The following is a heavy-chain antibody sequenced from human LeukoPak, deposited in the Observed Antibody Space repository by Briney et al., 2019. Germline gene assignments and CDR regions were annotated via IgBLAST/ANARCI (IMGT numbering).Heavy chain of an antibody. Sequence: GGSLRLSCAASGFTFSNYGMHWVRQAPGKGLEWVTLIWYDGSNKYYADSVKGRFTISRDNSKNTMYLQMDSLRAEDTAVYYCARVVSYYGSSYRLLDLWGRGTLVTVSS. CDR3: ARVVSYYGSSYRLLDL. D-gene: IGHD3-10*01. CDR2: IWYDGSNK. J-gene: IGHJ2*01. CDR1: GFTFSNYG. V-gene: IGHV3-33*01.